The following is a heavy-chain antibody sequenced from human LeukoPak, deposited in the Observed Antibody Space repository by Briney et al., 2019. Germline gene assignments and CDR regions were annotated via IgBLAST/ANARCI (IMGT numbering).Heavy chain of an antibody. Sequence: PSETLSLTCTVSGGSISSSSYYWGWIRQPPGKGLEWIGSIYYSGSTYYNPSLKSRVTISVDTSKNQFSLKLSSVTAADTAVYYCAREAFTTVTSATDAFDIWGQGTMVTVS. CDR2: IYYSGST. V-gene: IGHV4-39*07. CDR3: AREAFTTVTSATDAFDI. CDR1: GGSISSSSYY. J-gene: IGHJ3*02. D-gene: IGHD4-17*01.